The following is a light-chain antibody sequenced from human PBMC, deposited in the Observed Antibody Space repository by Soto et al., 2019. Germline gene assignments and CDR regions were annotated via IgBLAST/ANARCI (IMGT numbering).Light chain of an antibody. CDR1: QTISNY. J-gene: IGKJ5*01. Sequence: DVQMTQSPSSLSASLGDRVTIICRASQTISNYLNWYQQKSGRPPELPVYAASNLQSGVPSRFTGSGRGTPFTPTISGLEPADCATYFCQQSYNTPITFGQGTRLE. CDR2: AAS. V-gene: IGKV1-39*01. CDR3: QQSYNTPIT.